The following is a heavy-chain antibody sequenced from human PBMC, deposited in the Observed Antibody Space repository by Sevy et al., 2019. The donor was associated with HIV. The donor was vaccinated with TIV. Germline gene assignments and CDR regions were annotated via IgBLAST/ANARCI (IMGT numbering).Heavy chain of an antibody. J-gene: IGHJ4*02. Sequence: GGSLRLSCAASEFTFSSYSMNWVRQAPGKGLEWVSSISSSSSYIYYADSVKGRFTISRDNAKNSLYLQMNSLRAEDTALYYCARHRLRESNWGFPADYWGQGTLVTVSS. CDR1: EFTFSSYS. CDR3: ARHRLRESNWGFPADY. CDR2: ISSSSSYI. V-gene: IGHV3-21*01. D-gene: IGHD7-27*01.